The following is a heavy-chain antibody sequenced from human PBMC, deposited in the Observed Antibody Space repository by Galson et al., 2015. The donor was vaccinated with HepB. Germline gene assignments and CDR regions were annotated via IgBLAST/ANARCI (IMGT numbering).Heavy chain of an antibody. V-gene: IGHV1-8*01. CDR3: ARGRRERQLVNWYFDL. Sequence: SVKVSCKASGYTFTSYDINWVRQATGQGLEWMGWMNPNSGNTGYAQKFQGRVTMTRNTSISTAYMELSSLRSEDTAVYYCARGRRERQLVNWYFDLWVRGTLVTVSS. CDR2: MNPNSGNT. D-gene: IGHD6-6*01. J-gene: IGHJ2*01. CDR1: GYTFTSYD.